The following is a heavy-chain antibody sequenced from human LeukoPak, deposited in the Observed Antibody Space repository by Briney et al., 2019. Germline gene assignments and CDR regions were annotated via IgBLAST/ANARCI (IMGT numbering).Heavy chain of an antibody. V-gene: IGHV3-23*01. Sequence: GGSLRLSCVVSGFTVSSNYVGWVRQAPGKGLEWVSSLGGSNDDTHYADSVKGRFTISRDNSKDTLFLQMSSLRPDDTAVYYCAKDGVAANGHWDWLDPWGQGTLATVSS. CDR2: LGGSNDDT. D-gene: IGHD2-15*01. J-gene: IGHJ5*02. CDR1: GFTVSSNY. CDR3: AKDGVAANGHWDWLDP.